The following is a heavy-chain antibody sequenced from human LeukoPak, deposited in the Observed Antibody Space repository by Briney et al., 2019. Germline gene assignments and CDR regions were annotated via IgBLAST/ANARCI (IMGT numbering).Heavy chain of an antibody. CDR2: ISSSSSYI. J-gene: IGHJ4*02. Sequence: GGSLRLSCAASGFTFSSYSMNWVRQAPGKGLEWVSSISSSSSYIYYADSGKGRFTISRDNAKNSLYLQMNSLRAEDTAVYYWARDFDYDFSAFDYWGQGTLVTVSS. V-gene: IGHV3-21*01. D-gene: IGHD3-3*01. CDR3: ARDFDYDFSAFDY. CDR1: GFTFSSYS.